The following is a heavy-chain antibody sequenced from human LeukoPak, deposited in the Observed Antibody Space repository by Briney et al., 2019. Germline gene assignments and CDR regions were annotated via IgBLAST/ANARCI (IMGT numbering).Heavy chain of an antibody. CDR1: GGSFSNYA. Sequence: ASVKDSFKASGGSFSNYAISWVRPAPGQGLEWVGGFLPITATSNYAQQCQGRVSFTADESTNTAYMELSSLRSDDTAVYFRAKGAYMDLRGSFDPWGQGTLVTVPS. CDR3: AKGAYMDLRGSFDP. J-gene: IGHJ5*02. CDR2: FLPITATS. V-gene: IGHV1-69*13. D-gene: IGHD5-12*01.